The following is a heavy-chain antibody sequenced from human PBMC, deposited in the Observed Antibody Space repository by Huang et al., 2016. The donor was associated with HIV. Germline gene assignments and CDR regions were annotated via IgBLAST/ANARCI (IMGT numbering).Heavy chain of an antibody. Sequence: QLQLQESGPGLVKPSETLSLTCTVSGGSIRSDNYYRGWIRQPPGKGLEWIGSIYYSGSTYYSPSLNRRVTITVDTSKNHFSLRRRSGTAADTAVYYCARLPGSITMIRGVITDPYWGQGTLVTVSS. CDR2: IYYSGST. V-gene: IGHV4-39*02. CDR3: ARLPGSITMIRGVITDPY. J-gene: IGHJ4*02. CDR1: GGSIRSDNYY. D-gene: IGHD3-10*01.